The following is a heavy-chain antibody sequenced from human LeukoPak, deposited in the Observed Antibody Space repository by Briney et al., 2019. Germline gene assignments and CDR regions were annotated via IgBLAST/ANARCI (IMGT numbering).Heavy chain of an antibody. V-gene: IGHV4-34*01. J-gene: IGHJ4*02. Sequence: SETLSLTCAVYGGSFSGYYWSWIRQPPGKGLEWIGEINHSGSTNYNPSLKSRVTISVDTSKNQFSLKLSSVTAADTAVYYCARGRKVRGVRAAAPFDYWGQGTLVTVSS. CDR3: ARGRKVRGVRAAAPFDY. D-gene: IGHD3-10*01. CDR2: INHSGST. CDR1: GGSFSGYY.